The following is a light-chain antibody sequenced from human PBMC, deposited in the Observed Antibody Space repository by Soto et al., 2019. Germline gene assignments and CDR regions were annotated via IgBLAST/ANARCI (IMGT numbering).Light chain of an antibody. V-gene: IGKV1-5*01. J-gene: IGKJ1*01. CDR2: DAS. Sequence: DFQMTQSPSTLSASVGDRVTITCRASQNIRSRLAWFQQKPGKAPKLLIYDASSLKSGVPSRFSGSGSGTEFTLTISSLQPDDFATYYCQHYNSYSEAFGQGTKV. CDR1: QNIRSR. CDR3: QHYNSYSEA.